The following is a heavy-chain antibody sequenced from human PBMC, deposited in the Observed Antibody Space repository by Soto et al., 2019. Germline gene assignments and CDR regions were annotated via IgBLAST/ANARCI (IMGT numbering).Heavy chain of an antibody. CDR1: GFSFGNYA. CDR2: ISGSDGKT. D-gene: IGHD3-3*01. CDR3: ARWSYLDY. J-gene: IGHJ4*02. V-gene: IGHV3-23*01. Sequence: GGSLRLSCAASGFSFGNYALSWVRQAPGKGLEWVSTISGSDGKTFYADSVKGRFSISRDTSQSTLYLQMNSLRADDTAMYYCARWSYLDYWGQGTRVTVSS.